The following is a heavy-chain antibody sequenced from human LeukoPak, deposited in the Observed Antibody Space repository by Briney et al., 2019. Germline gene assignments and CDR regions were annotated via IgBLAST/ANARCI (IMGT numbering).Heavy chain of an antibody. Sequence: SETLPLTCTVSGGSISSSSYYWGWIRQPPGKGLEWIGSIYYSGSTYYNPSLKSRVTISVDTSKNQFSLKLSSVTAADTAVYYCARHGEVVVIQVYYFDYWGQGTLVTVSS. V-gene: IGHV4-39*01. D-gene: IGHD3-22*01. CDR3: ARHGEVVVIQVYYFDY. J-gene: IGHJ4*02. CDR2: IYYSGST. CDR1: GGSISSSSYY.